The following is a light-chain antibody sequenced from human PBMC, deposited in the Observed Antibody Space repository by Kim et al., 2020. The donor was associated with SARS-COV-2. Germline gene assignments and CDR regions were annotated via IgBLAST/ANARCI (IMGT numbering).Light chain of an antibody. J-gene: IGLJ1*01. Sequence: GQSITISCTGTSSAIGAFKYVSWFQQHPGKSPKLLIYDVSGRPSGISNRFSGSTSGYTASLTISGLQAEDEADYYCSSYTTANTRLFGGGTKVTVL. CDR3: SSYTTANTRL. CDR2: DVS. CDR1: SSAIGAFKY. V-gene: IGLV2-14*03.